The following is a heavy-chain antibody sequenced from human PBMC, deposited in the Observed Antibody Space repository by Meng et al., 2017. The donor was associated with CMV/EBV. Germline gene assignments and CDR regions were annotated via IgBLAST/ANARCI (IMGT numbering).Heavy chain of an antibody. CDR1: GFIFSTYA. D-gene: IGHD4-23*01. J-gene: IGHJ4*02. Sequence: GESLKISCTVSGFIFSTYAMHWVRQAPGKGLEWVALVSYDGSNKYYADSVKGRFTISRDNSKNTLYLQMNSLRPEDAAVYYCVRGGTRWIKVYYFDHWGQGTLVTVSS. CDR3: VRGGTRWIKVYYFDH. V-gene: IGHV3-30-3*01. CDR2: VSYDGSNK.